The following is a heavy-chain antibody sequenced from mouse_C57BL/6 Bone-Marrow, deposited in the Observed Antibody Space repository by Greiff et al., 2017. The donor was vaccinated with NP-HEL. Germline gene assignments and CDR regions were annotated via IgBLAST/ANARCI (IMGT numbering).Heavy chain of an antibody. CDR1: GYTFTDYY. CDR2: IYPGSGNT. V-gene: IGHV1-76*01. J-gene: IGHJ2*01. CDR3: ARGGSSGYPDY. D-gene: IGHD3-2*02. Sequence: VQLQQSGAELVRPGASVKLSCKASGYTFTDYYINWVKQRPGQGLEWIARIYPGSGNTYYNEKFKGKATLTAEKSSSTAYMQLSSLTSEDSAVYFCARGGSSGYPDYWGQGTTLTVSS.